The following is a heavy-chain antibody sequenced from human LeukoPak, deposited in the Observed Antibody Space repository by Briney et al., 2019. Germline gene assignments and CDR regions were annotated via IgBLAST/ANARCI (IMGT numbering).Heavy chain of an antibody. D-gene: IGHD3-10*01. Sequence: ASVEVSCKASGGTFSSYAISWVRQAPGQGLEWMGGIIPIFGTANYAQKFQGRVTITADESTSTAYMELSSLRSEDTAVYYCARSLLWFGELLYYFDYWGQGTLVTVSS. CDR3: ARSLLWFGELLYYFDY. CDR2: IIPIFGTA. CDR1: GGTFSSYA. V-gene: IGHV1-69*13. J-gene: IGHJ4*02.